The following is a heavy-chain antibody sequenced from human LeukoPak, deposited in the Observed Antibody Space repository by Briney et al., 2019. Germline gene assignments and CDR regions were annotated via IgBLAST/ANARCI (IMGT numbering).Heavy chain of an antibody. V-gene: IGHV3-23*01. D-gene: IGHD2-21*01. Sequence: GGSLRLSCAASGFTLSNAWMNWVRQAPSKGLEWVSAISDSGNTYHADSVKGRFTISRDSSKNTLFLQMNRLRPEDAAVYYCAKAPVTTCRGAYCYPFDYWGQGTLVTVSS. CDR2: ISDSGNT. CDR3: AKAPVTTCRGAYCYPFDY. J-gene: IGHJ4*02. CDR1: GFTLSNAW.